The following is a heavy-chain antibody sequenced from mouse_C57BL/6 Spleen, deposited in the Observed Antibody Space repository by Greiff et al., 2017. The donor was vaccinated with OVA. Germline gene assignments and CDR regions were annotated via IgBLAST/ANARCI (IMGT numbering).Heavy chain of an antibody. V-gene: IGHV1-82*01. CDR1: GYAFSSSW. D-gene: IGHD2-4*01. Sequence: VKLMESGPELVKPGASVKISCKASGYAFSSSWMHWVKQRPGKGLEWIGRIYPGDGDTNYNGKFKGKATLTADNSSSTAYMQLSSLTSEDSAVDFWANDCPWYFDVWGTGTTVTVSS. CDR3: ANDCPWYFDV. CDR2: IYPGDGDT. J-gene: IGHJ1*03.